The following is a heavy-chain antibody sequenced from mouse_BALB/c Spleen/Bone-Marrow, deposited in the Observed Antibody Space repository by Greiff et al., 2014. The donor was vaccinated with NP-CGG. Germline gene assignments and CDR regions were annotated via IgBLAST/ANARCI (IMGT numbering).Heavy chain of an antibody. J-gene: IGHJ4*01. Sequence: QVQLQQPGAELVKPGASVKLSCKASGYTFTSYYIYWVKQRPGQGLEWIGGINPSNGGTNFNEKFKSKATLTVDKSSSTAYMQLSSLTSEDSAVYYCSRGDGYYDYVMDYWGQGTSVTVSS. D-gene: IGHD2-3*01. V-gene: IGHV1S81*02. CDR1: GYTFTSYY. CDR3: SRGDGYYDYVMDY. CDR2: INPSNGGT.